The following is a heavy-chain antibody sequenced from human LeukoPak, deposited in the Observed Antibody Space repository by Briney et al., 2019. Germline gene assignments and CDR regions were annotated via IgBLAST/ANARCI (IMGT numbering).Heavy chain of an antibody. D-gene: IGHD3-16*01. CDR1: GFTFSRFW. J-gene: IGHJ4*02. CDR2: ISYDGSNK. Sequence: PGGSLRLSCAGSGFTFSRFWMNWVRQAPGKGLEWVAVISYDGSNKYYADSVKGRFTISRDNSKNTLYLQMNSLRAEDTAVYYCARDFDTIQGGDYWGLGTLVTVSS. V-gene: IGHV3-30*03. CDR3: ARDFDTIQGGDY.